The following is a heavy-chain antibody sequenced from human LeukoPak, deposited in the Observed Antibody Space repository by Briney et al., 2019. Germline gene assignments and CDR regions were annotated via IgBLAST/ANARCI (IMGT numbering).Heavy chain of an antibody. CDR1: GGTFSSYA. V-gene: IGHV1-69*05. CDR2: IIPIFGTA. CDR3: ARAAATALHFYY. J-gene: IGHJ4*02. Sequence: SVKLSCKASGGTFSSYAISWVRQAPGQGLEWMGGIIPIFGTANYAHKFQGRVTITTDESTSTAYMELSSLRSEDTAVYYCARAAATALHFYYWGPGTLVTVSS. D-gene: IGHD6-25*01.